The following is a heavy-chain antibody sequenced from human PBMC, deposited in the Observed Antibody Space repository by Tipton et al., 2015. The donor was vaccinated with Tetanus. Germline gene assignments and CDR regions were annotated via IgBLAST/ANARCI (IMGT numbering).Heavy chain of an antibody. Sequence: LRLSCTVSGDSLVRGGYYWTWIRHLPGKGLEWIGYIYHTGAAHYNPSLKSRVTLSVDMSKNQFFLKMICMTAADTAVYFCARDFGSNHNWFDPWGQGTPVTVSS. CDR3: ARDFGSNHNWFDP. CDR1: GDSLVRGGYY. CDR2: IYHTGAA. V-gene: IGHV4-31*03. J-gene: IGHJ5*02. D-gene: IGHD6-13*01.